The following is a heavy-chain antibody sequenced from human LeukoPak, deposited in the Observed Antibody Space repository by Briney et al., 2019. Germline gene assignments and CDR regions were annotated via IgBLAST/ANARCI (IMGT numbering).Heavy chain of an antibody. CDR1: GASISSYY. V-gene: IGHV4-4*07. CDR2: IYSSRS. CDR3: ARAAGRDTTSGLDFDY. J-gene: IGHJ4*02. Sequence: SETLSLTCTVSGASISSYYWSWVRQPAGKGLEWIGRIYSSRSIYNPSLKSRVTMSVDTSKNQFSLKLSSVTAADTAVYYCARAAGRDTTSGLDFDYWGQGILVTVSS. D-gene: IGHD1-26*01.